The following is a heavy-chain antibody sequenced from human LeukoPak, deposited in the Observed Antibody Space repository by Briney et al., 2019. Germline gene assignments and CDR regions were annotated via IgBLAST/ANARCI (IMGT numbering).Heavy chain of an antibody. CDR3: ARESVDYGGYYYYGMDV. CDR2: FWAYNGNT. V-gene: IGHV1-18*01. Sequence: ASVKVSFKASGYTFTSYFISCVRQARGQGRDWMGLFWAYNGNTNYAQKLQGRVTMTTDTSTSTAYMELRSLRSDDTAVYYCARESVDYGGYYYYGMDVWGQGTTVTVSS. CDR1: GYTFTSYF. J-gene: IGHJ6*02. D-gene: IGHD4-23*01.